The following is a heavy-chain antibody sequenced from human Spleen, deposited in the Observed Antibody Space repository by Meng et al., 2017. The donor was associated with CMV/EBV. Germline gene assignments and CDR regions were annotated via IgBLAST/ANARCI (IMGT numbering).Heavy chain of an antibody. D-gene: IGHD2-2*01. V-gene: IGHV3-30-3*01. CDR1: GFTFSSCA. Sequence: GESLKISCAASGFTFSSCAMHWVRQAPGKGQEGVAVISYDGSNKYYADSVKGRFTISRDNSKNTLYLQMNSLRAEDTAVYYCARETPEDCSSTSCYPDYWGQGTLVTVSS. J-gene: IGHJ4*02. CDR3: ARETPEDCSSTSCYPDY. CDR2: ISYDGSNK.